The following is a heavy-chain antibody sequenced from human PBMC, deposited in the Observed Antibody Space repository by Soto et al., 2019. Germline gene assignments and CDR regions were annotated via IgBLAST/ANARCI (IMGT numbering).Heavy chain of an antibody. CDR1: GYSFTSYW. Sequence: SGESLKISCKGSGYSFTSYWIGWVRQMPGKGLEWMGIIYPGDSDTRYSPSFQGQVTISADKSISTAYLQWSSLKASDTAMYYCARSVFGELLGFPFDYWGQGTLVTVSS. J-gene: IGHJ4*02. CDR2: IYPGDSDT. D-gene: IGHD3-10*02. CDR3: ARSVFGELLGFPFDY. V-gene: IGHV5-51*01.